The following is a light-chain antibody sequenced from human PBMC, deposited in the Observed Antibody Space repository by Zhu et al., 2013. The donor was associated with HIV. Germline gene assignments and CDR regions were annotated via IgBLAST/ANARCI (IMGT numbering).Light chain of an antibody. CDR1: QSLFQTNGHNF. J-gene: IGKJ4*01. CDR3: MQGVQTPLI. V-gene: IGKV2-28*01. CDR2: LSS. Sequence: DIVMTQSSPVPVRHPGESASISCKSTQSLFQTNGHNFLDWYLQKPGQSPQLLIYLSSYRATGVPDRFSGSGSGRHFTLRINRVEAEDGGVYYCMQGVQTPLIFGGGTRLEI.